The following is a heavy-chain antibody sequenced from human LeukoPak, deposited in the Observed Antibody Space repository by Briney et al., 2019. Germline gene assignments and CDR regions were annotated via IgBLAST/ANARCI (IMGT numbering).Heavy chain of an antibody. V-gene: IGHV3-15*01. CDR3: TTGNWGSFSY. CDR2: IKSRSDGGTT. Sequence: GGSLRLSCAASGFTFSNAWMNWVRQAPGKGLEWVGRIKSRSDGGTTDYVALVKGGFTISRDDSKHTLYLQVNSLKTEDTAVYYCTTGNWGSFSYWGQGTLVTVSS. CDR1: GFTFSNAW. J-gene: IGHJ4*02. D-gene: IGHD7-27*01.